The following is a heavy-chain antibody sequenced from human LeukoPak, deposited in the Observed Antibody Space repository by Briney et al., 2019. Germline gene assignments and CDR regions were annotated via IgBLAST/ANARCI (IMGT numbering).Heavy chain of an antibody. J-gene: IGHJ5*02. CDR1: GFTFSSYA. CDR3: ARDQFDYGDYVPSPDWFDP. V-gene: IGHV3-21*01. D-gene: IGHD4-17*01. CDR2: ISSSSSYI. Sequence: PGGSLRLSCAASGFTFSSYAMSWVRQAPGKGLEWVSSISSSSSYIYYADSVKGRFTISRDNAKNSLYLQMNSLRAEDTAVYYCARDQFDYGDYVPSPDWFDPWGQGTLVTVSS.